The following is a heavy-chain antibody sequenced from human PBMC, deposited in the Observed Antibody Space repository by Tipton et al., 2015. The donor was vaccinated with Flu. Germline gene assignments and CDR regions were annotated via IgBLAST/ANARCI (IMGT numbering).Heavy chain of an antibody. J-gene: IGHJ4*02. V-gene: IGHV4-59*04. CDR3: ARLSYYDVDLKNFYFED. CDR2: ISYSGST. D-gene: IGHD3-10*02. Sequence: TLSLTCTVSGGSINSYFWSWIRQPPGKGLECIGDISYSGSTYYNPSLRSRVVISVDTSKNQFSLKLTSVTAADTAVYYCARLSYYDVDLKNFYFEDWGQGTLVTVSS. CDR1: GGSINSYF.